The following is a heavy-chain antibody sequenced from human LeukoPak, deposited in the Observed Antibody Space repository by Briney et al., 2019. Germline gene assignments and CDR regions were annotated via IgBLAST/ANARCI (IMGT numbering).Heavy chain of an antibody. V-gene: IGHV1-46*01. CDR2: INPSGGST. J-gene: IGHJ3*01. CDR3: ARGHSSGWLGEAFDL. Sequence: GASVKVSCEASVYSFTNYYIHWVRQAPGQGLEWMGIINPSGGSTNYAQKFKGRVTLTRDTSTSTVYMELSSLRSEDSAVYYCARGHSSGWLGEAFDLWGPGTMVTVSS. CDR1: VYSFTNYY. D-gene: IGHD6-19*01.